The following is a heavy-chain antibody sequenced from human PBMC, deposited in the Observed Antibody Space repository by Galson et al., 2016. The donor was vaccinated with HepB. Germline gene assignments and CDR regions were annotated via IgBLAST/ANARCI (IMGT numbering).Heavy chain of an antibody. CDR1: GFTFSSYS. CDR2: ISSSSSYI. D-gene: IGHD6-13*01. J-gene: IGHJ4*02. CDR3: ARRARIAAPGTWDY. V-gene: IGHV3-21*01. Sequence: SLRLSCAASGFTFSSYSMNWVRQAPGKGLEWVSSISSSSSYIYYADSVKGRFTISRDNAQNSLYLQMNSLRAEDTAVYYCARRARIAAPGTWDYWGQGTLVTVSS.